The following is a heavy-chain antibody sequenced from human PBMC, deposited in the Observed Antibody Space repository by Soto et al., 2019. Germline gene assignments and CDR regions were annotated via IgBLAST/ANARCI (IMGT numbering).Heavy chain of an antibody. J-gene: IGHJ6*02. CDR3: ARVRPTDYVGNYNNGMDV. V-gene: IGHV1-69*01. Sequence: QVQLVQSGAEVKKPGSSVKVSCKASGGTLSNYAFTWVRQAPGQGLEWMGGIIPIFNTANYAQKFQGRVTITADEFLSTVYMEVNTLISENTTVYYCARVRPTDYVGNYNNGMDVWVQGTTVTVSS. CDR2: IIPIFNTA. CDR1: GGTLSNYA. D-gene: IGHD4-17*01.